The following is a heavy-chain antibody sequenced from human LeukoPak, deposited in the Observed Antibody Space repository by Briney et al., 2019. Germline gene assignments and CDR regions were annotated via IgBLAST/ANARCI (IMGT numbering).Heavy chain of an antibody. CDR1: GFTFSGSA. CDR3: TRQRGGSGSYYDY. CDR2: IRSKANSYAT. V-gene: IGHV3-73*01. D-gene: IGHD3-10*01. J-gene: IGHJ4*02. Sequence: QSGGSLRLSCAASGFTFSGSAMHWVRQASGKGLEWVGRIRSKANSYATAYAASVKGRFTISRDDSKNTAYLQMNSLKTEDTAVYSCTRQRGGSGSYYDYWGQGTLVTVSS.